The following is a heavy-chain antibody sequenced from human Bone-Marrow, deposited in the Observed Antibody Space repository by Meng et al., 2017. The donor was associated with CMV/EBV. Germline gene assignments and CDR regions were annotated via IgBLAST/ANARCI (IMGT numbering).Heavy chain of an antibody. D-gene: IGHD3-10*01. V-gene: IGHV1-18*01. J-gene: IGHJ4*02. Sequence: ASVKVSCKTSGYIFTNYGISWVRQAPGQGLEWMGWISPYSGNTNYAQKFQGRATLTTDTPTRTAYMVLRSLRSDDTAVYFCARVPMLGSGNYYPLDYWGQGTLVTVSS. CDR3: ARVPMLGSGNYYPLDY. CDR2: ISPYSGNT. CDR1: GYIFTNYG.